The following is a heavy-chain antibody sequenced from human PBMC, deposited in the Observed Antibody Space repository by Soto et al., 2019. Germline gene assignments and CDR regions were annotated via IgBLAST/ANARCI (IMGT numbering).Heavy chain of an antibody. CDR3: ARVRTPGYSSSSYFDY. Sequence: PGGSLRLSCAASGFTFSSYEMNWVRQAPGEGLEWLSYISTSGSTIYYADSVKGRFTISRDNAKNSLYLQMSSLRAEDTAVYYCARVRTPGYSSSSYFDYWGQGTLVTVSS. D-gene: IGHD6-13*01. CDR1: GFTFSSYE. CDR2: ISTSGSTI. J-gene: IGHJ4*02. V-gene: IGHV3-48*03.